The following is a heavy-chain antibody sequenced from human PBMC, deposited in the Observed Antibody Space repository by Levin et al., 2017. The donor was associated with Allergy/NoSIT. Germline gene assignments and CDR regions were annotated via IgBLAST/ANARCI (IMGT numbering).Heavy chain of an antibody. D-gene: IGHD3-10*01. CDR2: SSGTGGTT. Sequence: GGSLRLSCAASGFIFSNYAMSWVRQAPGKGLEWVSSSGTGGTTYYVDSVKGRFTISRDNSKNTVYLQMNSLRGEDTAVYYCAQDQYGSHGADIWGQGTMVTVSS. CDR3: AQDQYGSHGADI. V-gene: IGHV3-23*01. J-gene: IGHJ3*02. CDR1: GFIFSNYA.